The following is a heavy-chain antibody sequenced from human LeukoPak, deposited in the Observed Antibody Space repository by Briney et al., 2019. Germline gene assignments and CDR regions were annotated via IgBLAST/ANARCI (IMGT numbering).Heavy chain of an antibody. CDR2: IYYRGST. J-gene: IGHJ6*03. CDR1: GGSISSGDYY. D-gene: IGHD6-19*01. Sequence: PSETLSLTCTVSGGSISSGDYYWSRIRQPPGKGLEWIGYIYYRGSTYYNPSLKSRVTMSVDMSKNQFSLKLSSVTAADTAVYYCAREGSLPSYYYYYMDVWGKGTTVTVSS. CDR3: AREGSLPSYYYYYMDV. V-gene: IGHV4-30-4*08.